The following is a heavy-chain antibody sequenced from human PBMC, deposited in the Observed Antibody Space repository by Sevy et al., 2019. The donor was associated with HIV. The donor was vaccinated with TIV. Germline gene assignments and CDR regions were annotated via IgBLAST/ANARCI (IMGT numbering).Heavy chain of an antibody. J-gene: IGHJ4*02. V-gene: IGHV3-23*01. Sequence: GGSLRLSCAASGFTLNNYAMNWVRQAPGKGLEWVSGISGSGGSTYYADSVKGRFTISRDNSKNTLYLQMCSLGVEETALYFCAKDSYFDNTVFDYWGQGTLFTFSS. CDR3: AKDSYFDNTVFDY. D-gene: IGHD3-22*01. CDR2: ISGSGGST. CDR1: GFTLNNYA.